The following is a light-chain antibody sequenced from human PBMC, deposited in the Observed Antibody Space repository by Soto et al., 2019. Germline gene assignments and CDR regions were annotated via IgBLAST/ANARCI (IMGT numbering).Light chain of an antibody. J-gene: IGKJ1*01. Sequence: DIQMTQSPSTLSGSVGDRVTITCRASQTISSWLAWYQQKPGKAPKRLIYAASSLQSGVPSRFSGSGSGTDFTLTISSLQPDDFATYYCQQYKSYKTFGQGTKVDI. CDR3: QQYKSYKT. V-gene: IGKV1-5*01. CDR2: AAS. CDR1: QTISSW.